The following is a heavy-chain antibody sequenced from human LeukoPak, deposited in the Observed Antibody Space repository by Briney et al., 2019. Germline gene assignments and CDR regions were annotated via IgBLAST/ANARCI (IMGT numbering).Heavy chain of an antibody. V-gene: IGHV3-33*01. CDR3: ARTITGDHNRLGALDI. CDR2: IWYDGSYK. Sequence: GGSLRLSCAASGYTFSSHGMHWVRQAPDKGLEWVAIIWYDGSYKYYADSVQGRFTISRDNSKNTLYLQMNSLRAEDTAVYYCARTITGDHNRLGALDIWGQGTMVTVSS. J-gene: IGHJ3*02. CDR1: GYTFSSHG. D-gene: IGHD2-21*02.